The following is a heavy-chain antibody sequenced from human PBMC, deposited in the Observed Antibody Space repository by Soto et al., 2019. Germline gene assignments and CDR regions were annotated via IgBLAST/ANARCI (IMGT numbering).Heavy chain of an antibody. CDR1: GYTFTGYY. CDR2: INPNSGGT. V-gene: IGHV1-2*04. J-gene: IGHJ6*02. CDR3: ARDAHYEGAKVITTVGIYYYYGMDV. D-gene: IGHD3-22*01. Sequence: ASVKVSCKAAGYTFTGYYMHWGRQAPGQGLEWMGWINPNSGGTNYAQKFQGWVTMTRDTSISTAYMELSRLRSDDTAVYYCARDAHYEGAKVITTVGIYYYYGMDVWGQGTTVTVSS.